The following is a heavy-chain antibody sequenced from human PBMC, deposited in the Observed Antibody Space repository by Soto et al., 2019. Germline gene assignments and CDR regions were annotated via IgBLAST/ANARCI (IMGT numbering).Heavy chain of an antibody. D-gene: IGHD3-16*02. CDR2: IYYSGST. CDR1: GGSISSSSYY. Sequence: QLQLQESGPGLVKPSETLSLTCTVSGGSISSSSYYWGWIRQPPGKGLEWIGSIYYSGSTYYNPSLKSRVTISVDTSKNQFSLKLSSVTAADTAVYYCARRGGAIRAEYFQHWGQGTLVTVSS. CDR3: ARRGGAIRAEYFQH. V-gene: IGHV4-39*01. J-gene: IGHJ1*01.